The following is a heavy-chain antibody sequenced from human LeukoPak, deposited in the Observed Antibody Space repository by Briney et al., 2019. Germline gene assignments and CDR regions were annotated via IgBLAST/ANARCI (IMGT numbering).Heavy chain of an antibody. Sequence: SETLSLTCAVSGGSISSSNWWSWVRQPPGKGLEWIGEIYHSGSTNYNPSLKSRVTISVDKSKNQFSLKLSSVTAADTAVYYCARKKPGSTSAEFDYWGQGTLVTVSS. J-gene: IGHJ4*02. CDR2: IYHSGST. CDR1: GGSISSSNW. D-gene: IGHD1-26*01. V-gene: IGHV4-4*02. CDR3: ARKKPGSTSAEFDY.